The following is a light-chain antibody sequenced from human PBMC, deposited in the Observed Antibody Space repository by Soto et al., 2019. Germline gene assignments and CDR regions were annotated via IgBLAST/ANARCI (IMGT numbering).Light chain of an antibody. CDR1: QSVSSTY. V-gene: IGKV3-20*01. CDR3: QKYGSSSYT. J-gene: IGKJ2*01. CDR2: GAS. Sequence: EIVLTQSPGTLSLSPGERATLSCRASQSVSSTYLAWYQQNPGQAPRLLIYGASSRATGNPDKFSGSGSGTAFTLSISRLEPEDFAVYFCQKYGSSSYTFGQGTKLAIK.